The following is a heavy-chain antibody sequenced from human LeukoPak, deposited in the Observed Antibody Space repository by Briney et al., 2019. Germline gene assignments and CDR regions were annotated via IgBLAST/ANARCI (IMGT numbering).Heavy chain of an antibody. CDR1: GFTVSSNY. J-gene: IGHJ4*02. CDR2: IYSGGST. D-gene: IGHD1-14*01. CDR3: ARAPPVRNYYFDY. V-gene: IGHV3-53*01. Sequence: GGSLRLSCAASGFTVSSNYMSWVRQAPGKGLEWVSVIYSGGSTYYADSVKGRFTISRDNSKNTLYLQMNSLRAEDTAVYYCARAPPVRNYYFDYWGQGTLVTVSS.